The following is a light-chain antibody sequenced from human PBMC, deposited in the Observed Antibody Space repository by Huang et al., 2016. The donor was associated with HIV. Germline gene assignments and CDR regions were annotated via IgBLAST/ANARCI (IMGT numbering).Light chain of an antibody. CDR2: DAS. V-gene: IGKV3-11*01. J-gene: IGKJ4*01. CDR3: QQRSNWPPRTT. CDR1: QSVSSY. Sequence: EIVFTQSPATLSLSPGERATLSCRASQSVSSYLAWYQQKPGQAPRLLIYDASNRATGIPARFSGSGSGTDFTLTISSLEPEDFAVYYCQQRSNWPPRTTFGGGTKVEIK.